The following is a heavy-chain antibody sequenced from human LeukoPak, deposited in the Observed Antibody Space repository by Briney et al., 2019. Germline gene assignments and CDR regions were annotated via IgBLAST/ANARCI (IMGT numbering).Heavy chain of an antibody. J-gene: IGHJ5*02. V-gene: IGHV4-34*01. CDR2: INHSGST. Sequence: SETLPLTCAVYGGSFSGYYWSWIRQPPGKGLEWIGEINHSGSTNYNPSLKSRVTISVDTSKNQSSLKLSSATAADTAVYYCASSDYVSGQRHWFDPWGQGTLVTVSS. CDR3: ASSDYVSGQRHWFDP. D-gene: IGHD3-10*01. CDR1: GGSFSGYY.